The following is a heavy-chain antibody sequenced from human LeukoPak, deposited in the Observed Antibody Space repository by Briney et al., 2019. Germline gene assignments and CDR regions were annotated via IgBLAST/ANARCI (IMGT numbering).Heavy chain of an antibody. J-gene: IGHJ6*02. D-gene: IGHD4-23*01. CDR2: IGTAGDT. CDR1: GFIFSSYD. Sequence: QPGGSLRLSCAASGFIFSSYDMHWVRQATGKGLEWVSAIGTAGDTYYPGSVKGRFTISRENAKNSLYLQMNSLRAGDTAVYYCAREEYFGGNYRPYGMDVWGQGTTVTVSS. CDR3: AREEYFGGNYRPYGMDV. V-gene: IGHV3-13*01.